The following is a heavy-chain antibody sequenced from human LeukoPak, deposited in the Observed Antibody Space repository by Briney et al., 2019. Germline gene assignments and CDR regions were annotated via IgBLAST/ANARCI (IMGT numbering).Heavy chain of an antibody. D-gene: IGHD2-15*01. V-gene: IGHV3-30*18. CDR1: GFTFSSYG. J-gene: IGHJ4*02. CDR2: ISYDGSNK. CDR3: AKGMVAATPVSLDY. Sequence: GGSLRLSCAASGFTFSSYGMHWVRQAPGKGLEWVAVISYDGSNKYYADSVKGRFTISRDNSKNTLYLQMNSLRAEDTAVYYCAKGMVAATPVSLDYWGQGTLVTVSS.